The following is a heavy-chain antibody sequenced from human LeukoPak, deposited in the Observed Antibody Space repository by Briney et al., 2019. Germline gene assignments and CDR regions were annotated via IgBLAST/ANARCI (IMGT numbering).Heavy chain of an antibody. V-gene: IGHV1-18*01. Sequence: GASVKVSCKAFGYTFTSYGISWVRQAPGQGLEWMGWISAYNGNTNYAQKLQGRVTMTTDTSTSTAYMELRSLRSDDTAVYYCARGRITMVRGVIQEYYFDYWGQGTLVTVSS. D-gene: IGHD3-10*01. CDR1: GYTFTSYG. CDR3: ARGRITMVRGVIQEYYFDY. CDR2: ISAYNGNT. J-gene: IGHJ4*02.